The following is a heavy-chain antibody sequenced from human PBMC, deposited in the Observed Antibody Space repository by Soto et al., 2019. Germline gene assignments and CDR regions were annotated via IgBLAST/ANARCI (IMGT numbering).Heavy chain of an antibody. J-gene: IGHJ6*02. CDR1: GYSFTSYW. CDR3: ARRRNPYGSASDYGMDV. CDR2: IYPGDSDT. V-gene: IGHV5-51*01. Sequence: GESLKISCKGSGYSFTSYWIGWVRQMPGKGLEWMGIIYPGDSDTRYSPSFQGQVTISADKSITTAYLQRSSLKASDTAMYYCARRRNPYGSASDYGMDVWGQGTTVTVSS. D-gene: IGHD3-10*01.